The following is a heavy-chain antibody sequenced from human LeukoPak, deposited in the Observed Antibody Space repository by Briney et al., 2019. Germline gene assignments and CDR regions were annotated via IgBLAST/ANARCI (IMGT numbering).Heavy chain of an antibody. Sequence: GGSLRLSCAASGFTFSSYGMHWVRQAPGKGLEWVASIRYDGSNKYYADSVKGRFTISRDNSKNTLYLQMNSLRAEDTAVYYCAKEGIFTGYWPGYFDYWGQGTLVTVSS. CDR3: AKEGIFTGYWPGYFDY. CDR2: IRYDGSNK. J-gene: IGHJ4*02. D-gene: IGHD3-9*01. V-gene: IGHV3-30*02. CDR1: GFTFSSYG.